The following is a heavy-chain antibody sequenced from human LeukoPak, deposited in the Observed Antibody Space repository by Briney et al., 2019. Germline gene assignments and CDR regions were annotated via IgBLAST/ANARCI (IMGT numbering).Heavy chain of an antibody. CDR2: ISSSSSYI. CDR1: GFTFSSYS. Sequence: GGSLRLSCAASGFTFSSYSMNWVRQAPGKGLKWVSSISSSSSYIYYADSVKGRFTISRDNAKNSLYLQMNSLRAEDTAVYYCARVEYCSSTSCPWDYWGQGTLVTVSS. J-gene: IGHJ4*02. CDR3: ARVEYCSSTSCPWDY. D-gene: IGHD2-2*01. V-gene: IGHV3-21*01.